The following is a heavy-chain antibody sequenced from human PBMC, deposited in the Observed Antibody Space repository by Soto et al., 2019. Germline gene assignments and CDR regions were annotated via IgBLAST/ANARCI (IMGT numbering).Heavy chain of an antibody. CDR2: IKGDGSEK. V-gene: IGHV3-7*01. CDR3: ASLNKYASHSDAFDI. D-gene: IGHD2-8*01. Sequence: EVQLVESGGGLVQPGGSLRLSCAASGFTFSRDWMSWVRQAPGKWLEWVANIKGDGSEKYYVDSVKGRFTISRDNAKNSLYLQMNSLRAEDTAVYYCASLNKYASHSDAFDIWGQGTMVTVS. CDR1: GFTFSRDW. J-gene: IGHJ3*02.